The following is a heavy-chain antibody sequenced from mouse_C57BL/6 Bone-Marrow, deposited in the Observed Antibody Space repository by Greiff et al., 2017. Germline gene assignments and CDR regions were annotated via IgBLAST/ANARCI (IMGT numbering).Heavy chain of an antibody. D-gene: IGHD2-2*01. CDR3: AMGLRRRFAY. CDR1: GYTFTSYW. Sequence: QVQLQQPGAELVRPGTSVKLSCKASGYTFTSYWMHWVKQRPGQGLEWIGVIDPSDSYTNYNQKFKGKATLTVDTSYSTAYMQLSSLTSEDSAVYYCAMGLRRRFAYWGQGTLVTVSA. CDR2: IDPSDSYT. V-gene: IGHV1-59*01. J-gene: IGHJ3*01.